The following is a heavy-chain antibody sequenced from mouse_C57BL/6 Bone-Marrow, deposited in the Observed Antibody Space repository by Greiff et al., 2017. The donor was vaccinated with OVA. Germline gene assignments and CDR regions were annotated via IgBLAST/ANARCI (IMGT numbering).Heavy chain of an antibody. V-gene: IGHV1-55*01. CDR3: AREGFIYTSIDY. J-gene: IGHJ2*01. D-gene: IGHD1-1*01. CDR1: GYTFTSYW. CDR2: IYPGRGCN. Sequence: QVQLQQPGAELVKPGASVKMSCKASGYTFTSYWITWVKQRPGKGLEWIGDIYPGRGCNTYNEKFKSKATLTVDTSSSTAYMQLSSLTSEASAVYDCAREGFIYTSIDYWGQGTTLTVSS.